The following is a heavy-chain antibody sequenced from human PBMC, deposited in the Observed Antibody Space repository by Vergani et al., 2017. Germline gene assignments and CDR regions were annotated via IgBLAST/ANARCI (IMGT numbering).Heavy chain of an antibody. CDR3: AKDHGRYYYYYGMDV. J-gene: IGHJ6*02. V-gene: IGHV3-23*01. CDR2: ISGSGGST. Sequence: EVQLLESGGGLVQPGGSLRLSCAASGFTFSSYAMSWVRQAPGKGLEWVSAISGSGGSTYYADSVKGRFTISRDNSKNTLYLQMNSLRAEDTALYYCAKDHGRYYYYYGMDVWGQGTTVTVSS. CDR1: GFTFSSYA. D-gene: IGHD3-9*01.